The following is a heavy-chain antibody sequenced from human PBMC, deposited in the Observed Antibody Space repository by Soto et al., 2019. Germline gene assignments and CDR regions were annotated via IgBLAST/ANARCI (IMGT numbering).Heavy chain of an antibody. Sequence: GGSLRLSCAASGFTFDDYAMHWVRQAPGKGLEWVSGISWNSGSIGYADSVKGRFTISRDNAKNSLYLQMNSLRAEDTALYYCAKGQYCSGGSCGAPILYYFDYWGQGTLVTVSS. CDR3: AKGQYCSGGSCGAPILYYFDY. V-gene: IGHV3-9*01. J-gene: IGHJ4*02. CDR1: GFTFDDYA. D-gene: IGHD2-15*01. CDR2: ISWNSGSI.